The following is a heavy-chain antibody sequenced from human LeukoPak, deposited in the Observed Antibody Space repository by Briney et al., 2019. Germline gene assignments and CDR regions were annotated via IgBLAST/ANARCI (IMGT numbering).Heavy chain of an antibody. V-gene: IGHV3-33*01. J-gene: IGHJ4*02. D-gene: IGHD1-1*01. CDR2: IYYDGSNI. Sequence: PGGSLRLSCAASEFTFTTYGMHWVRQASGKGLEWVAFIYYDGSNIYYADYVKGRFTISRDISKNTLYLQMDSLRAEDTAIYYCASDWKKNSFDYWGQGSLVTVSS. CDR3: ASDWKKNSFDY. CDR1: EFTFTTYG.